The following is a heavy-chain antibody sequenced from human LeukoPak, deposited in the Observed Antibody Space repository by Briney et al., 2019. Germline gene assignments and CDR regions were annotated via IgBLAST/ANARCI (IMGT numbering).Heavy chain of an antibody. V-gene: IGHV1-69*05. Sequence: ASVEVSCKASGGTFSGYAISWVRQAPGQGLEWMGGIIPIFGTANYAQKFQGRVTITTDESTSTAYMELSSLRSEDTAVYYCARGLNWFDPWGQGTLVTDSS. CDR3: ARGLNWFDP. CDR2: IIPIFGTA. J-gene: IGHJ5*02. CDR1: GGTFSGYA.